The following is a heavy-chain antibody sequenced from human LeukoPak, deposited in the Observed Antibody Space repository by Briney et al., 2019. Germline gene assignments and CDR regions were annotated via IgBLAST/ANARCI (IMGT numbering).Heavy chain of an antibody. D-gene: IGHD3-16*01. CDR2: ISYDGSNK. CDR3: AIDSLGDVLHYYYYYGMDV. J-gene: IGHJ6*04. V-gene: IGHV3-30*03. CDR1: GFTFSSYG. Sequence: GSLRLSCAASGFTFSSYGMHWVRQAPGKGLEGAAVISYDGSNKYYADSAKGRFTISRDNSKNTLYLQMNSLRADDTAVYYCAIDSLGDVLHYYYYYGMDVWGKGTTVTVSS.